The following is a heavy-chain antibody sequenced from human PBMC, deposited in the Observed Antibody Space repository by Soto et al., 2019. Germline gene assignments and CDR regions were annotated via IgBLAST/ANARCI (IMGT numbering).Heavy chain of an antibody. V-gene: IGHV3-74*01. D-gene: IGHD3-22*01. CDR1: GFTFSSYW. CDR2: INSDGSST. CDR3: ARDQGLQGYYDSSGYYIYYYYGMDV. J-gene: IGHJ6*02. Sequence: SGGSLRLSCAASGFTFSSYWMHWVRQAPGKGLVWVSRINSDGSSTSYADSVKGRFTISRDNAKNTLYLQMNSLRAEDTAVYYCARDQGLQGYYDSSGYYIYYYYGMDVWGQGTTVTVSS.